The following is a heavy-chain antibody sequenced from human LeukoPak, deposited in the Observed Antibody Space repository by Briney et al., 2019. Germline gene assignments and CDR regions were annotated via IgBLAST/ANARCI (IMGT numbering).Heavy chain of an antibody. V-gene: IGHV3-23*01. Sequence: GGSLRLSCEGSGFTFSSYAMTWVRQAPGKGLEWVSGIVGSSGNTYYADSVKGRFTISRDISESTLYLQMNSLRVEDTAQYYCAKDKIVGDGRWEFDHWGRGTLVTVSS. CDR1: GFTFSSYA. CDR3: AKDKIVGDGRWEFDH. J-gene: IGHJ5*02. D-gene: IGHD1-26*01. CDR2: IVGSSGNT.